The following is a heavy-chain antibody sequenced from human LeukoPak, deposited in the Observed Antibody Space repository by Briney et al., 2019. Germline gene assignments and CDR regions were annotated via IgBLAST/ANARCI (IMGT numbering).Heavy chain of an antibody. CDR2: INNDGSST. CDR3: ASVVGGYYPPVEAFDI. J-gene: IGHJ3*02. CDR1: GFTFSSYA. V-gene: IGHV3-74*01. D-gene: IGHD3-3*01. Sequence: GGSLRLSCAASGFTFSSYAMTWVRQAPGKGLVWVSRINNDGSSTSYADPVKGRFTISRDNAKNTLYLAMNSLRDEDTAVYYCASVVGGYYPPVEAFDIWGQGTMVTVSS.